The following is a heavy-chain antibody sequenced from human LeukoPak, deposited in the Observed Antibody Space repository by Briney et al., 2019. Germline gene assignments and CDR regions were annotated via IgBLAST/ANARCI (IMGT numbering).Heavy chain of an antibody. V-gene: IGHV3-73*01. CDR3: TRPSTAAIWYYGMDV. D-gene: IGHD2-2*02. J-gene: IGHJ6*02. Sequence: PGGSLRLSCAASGFTFSGSAVHWVRQASGKGLEWVGRIRSKANSYATAYAASVKGRFTISRDDSKNTAYLQMNSLKTEDTAVYYCTRPSTAAIWYYGMDVWGQGTTVTVSS. CDR1: GFTFSGSA. CDR2: IRSKANSYAT.